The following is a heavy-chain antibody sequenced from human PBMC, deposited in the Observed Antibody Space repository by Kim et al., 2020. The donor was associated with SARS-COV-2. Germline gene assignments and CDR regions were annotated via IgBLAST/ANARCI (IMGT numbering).Heavy chain of an antibody. J-gene: IGHJ4*02. V-gene: IGHV3-23*01. CDR2: ISGSGGST. D-gene: IGHD3-10*01. CDR3: AKDKGTQLWFGPGRYYFDY. CDR1: GFTFSSYA. Sequence: GGSLRLSCAASGFTFSSYAMSWVRQAPGKGLEWVSAISGSGGSTYYADSVKGRFTISRDNSKNTLYLQMNSLRAEDTAVYYCAKDKGTQLWFGPGRYYFDYWGQGTLVTVSS.